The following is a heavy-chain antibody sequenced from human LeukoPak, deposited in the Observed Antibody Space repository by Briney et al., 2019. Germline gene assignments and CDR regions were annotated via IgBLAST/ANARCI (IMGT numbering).Heavy chain of an antibody. CDR3: VYGMDV. CDR1: VFSFSSDS. CDR2: ISSNGGST. J-gene: IGHJ6*02. V-gene: IGHV3-64D*06. Sequence: GGSLRLSCSASVFSFSSDSMRWVRQAPGKGLEYVSAISSNGGSTYYADSVKGRFTISRDNSKNTLYLQMSSLRAEDTAVYYCVYGMDVWGQGTTVTVSS.